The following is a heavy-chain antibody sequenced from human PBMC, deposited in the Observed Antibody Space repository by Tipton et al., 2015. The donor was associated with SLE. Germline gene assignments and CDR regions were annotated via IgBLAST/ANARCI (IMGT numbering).Heavy chain of an antibody. D-gene: IGHD6-6*01. CDR2: IFYRGST. V-gene: IGHV4-39*07. Sequence: TLSLTCSVSGDSISSSSYYWAWIRQPPGKGLEWIGSIFYRGSTYYNPSLGSRVTISVDTSKNQFSLRLSSVTAADTAVYYCARGPRKLVPGSYYYYMDVWGKGTTVTVSS. J-gene: IGHJ6*03. CDR3: ARGPRKLVPGSYYYYMDV. CDR1: GDSISSSSYY.